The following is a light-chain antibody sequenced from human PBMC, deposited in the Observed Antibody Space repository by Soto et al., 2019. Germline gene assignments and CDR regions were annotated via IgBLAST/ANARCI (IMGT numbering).Light chain of an antibody. V-gene: IGKV1-17*03. Sequence: DIQMTQPPSAMSASVGDRVTITCRASNVINKDLVWFQQKPGKVPKRLIYGASSLHNGVPSRFSGSGSGTDFTLTISNLQPEDFATYYCLQHSSYPRTFGQGTKVDIK. CDR2: GAS. J-gene: IGKJ2*01. CDR1: NVINKD. CDR3: LQHSSYPRT.